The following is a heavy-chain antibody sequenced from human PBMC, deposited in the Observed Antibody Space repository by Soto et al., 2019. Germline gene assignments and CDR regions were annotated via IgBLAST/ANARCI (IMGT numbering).Heavy chain of an antibody. CDR3: ARDQSEGACDY. CDR1: GFTFSSYG. J-gene: IGHJ4*02. D-gene: IGHD1-26*01. V-gene: IGHV3-33*01. Sequence: GGSLRLSCAASGFTFSSYGMHWVRQAPGKGLEWVAVIWYDGSNKYYADSVKGRFTISRDNSKNTLYLQMNSLRAEDTAVYYSARDQSEGACDYWGQGTLVTVSS. CDR2: IWYDGSNK.